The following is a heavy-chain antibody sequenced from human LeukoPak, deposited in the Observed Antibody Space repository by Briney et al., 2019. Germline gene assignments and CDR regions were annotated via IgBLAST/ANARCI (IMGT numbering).Heavy chain of an antibody. CDR3: AKAGNYDYVWGSYRPTPFY. Sequence: GRSLRLSCAASGFTFSSYAMSWVRQAPGKGLEWVSAISGSGGSTYYADSVKGRFTISRDNSKNTLYLQMNSLRAEDTAVYYCAKAGNYDYVWGSYRPTPFYWGQGTLVTVSS. CDR2: ISGSGGST. J-gene: IGHJ4*02. CDR1: GFTFSSYA. V-gene: IGHV3-23*01. D-gene: IGHD3-16*02.